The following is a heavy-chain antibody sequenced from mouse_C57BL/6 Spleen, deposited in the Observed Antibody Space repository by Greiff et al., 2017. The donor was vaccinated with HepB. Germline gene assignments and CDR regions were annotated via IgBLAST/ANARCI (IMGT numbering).Heavy chain of an antibody. CDR3: ARPYDYDGGSFAY. Sequence: VQLQQSGPELVKPGASVKLSCKASGYTFTSYDINWVKQRPGQGLEWIGWIYPRDGSTKYNEKFKGKATLTVDTSSSKAYMELHSLTSEDSAVYFCARPYDYDGGSFAYWGQGTLVTVSA. CDR1: GYTFTSYD. D-gene: IGHD2-4*01. V-gene: IGHV1-85*01. CDR2: IYPRDGST. J-gene: IGHJ3*01.